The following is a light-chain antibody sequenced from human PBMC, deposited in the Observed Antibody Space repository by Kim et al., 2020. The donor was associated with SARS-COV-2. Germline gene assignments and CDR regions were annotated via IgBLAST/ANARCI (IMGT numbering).Light chain of an antibody. J-gene: IGKJ2*01. CDR1: NNVYTW. CDR3: QQYSNYPYT. Sequence: SASVGDNVTITCRASNNVYTWLAWYQQKPGKAPRVVIYTTSILESGVPSTFSGSGSGTEFNFTISGLQPDDFATYYCQQYSNYPYTFGQGTKLEIK. CDR2: TTS. V-gene: IGKV1-5*03.